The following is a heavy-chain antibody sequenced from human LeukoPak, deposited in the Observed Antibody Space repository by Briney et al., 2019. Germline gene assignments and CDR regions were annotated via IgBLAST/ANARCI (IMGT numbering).Heavy chain of an antibody. CDR1: GFTFSSYS. Sequence: PGGSLRLSCAASGFTFSSYSMNWVRQAPGKGLEWVSYISSSSSTIYYADSVKGRFTISRDNAKNSLYLQMNSLRAEDTAMYYCARRLVPAARALDYWAQGTLVTVSS. D-gene: IGHD2-2*01. CDR3: ARRLVPAARALDY. CDR2: ISSSSSTI. J-gene: IGHJ4*02. V-gene: IGHV3-48*01.